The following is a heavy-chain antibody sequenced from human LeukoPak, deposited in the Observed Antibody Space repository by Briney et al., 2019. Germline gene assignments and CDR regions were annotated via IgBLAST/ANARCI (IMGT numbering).Heavy chain of an antibody. Sequence: PSETLSLTCTVSGGSISSGDYYWSWIRQPPGKGLEWIGYIYYSGSTYYNPSLKSRVTISVDTSKNQFSLKLSSVTAADTAVYYCARVLMVRGFDYWGQGTLVTVSS. J-gene: IGHJ4*02. CDR3: ARVLMVRGFDY. D-gene: IGHD3-10*01. V-gene: IGHV4-30-4*08. CDR1: GGSISSGDYY. CDR2: IYYSGST.